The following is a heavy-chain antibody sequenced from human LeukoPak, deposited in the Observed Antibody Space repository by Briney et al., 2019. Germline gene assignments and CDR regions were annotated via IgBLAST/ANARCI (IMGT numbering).Heavy chain of an antibody. CDR1: GFTFSSYG. CDR2: IRYDGSNK. V-gene: IGHV3-30*02. J-gene: IGHJ6*02. CDR3: AKDVGGTVTTEYGTLDV. Sequence: GGSLRLSCAASGFTFSSYGMHWVRQAPGKGLEWVAFIRYDGSNKYYADSVKGRFTISRDNSKNTLYLQMNSLRAEDTAVYYCAKDVGGTVTTEYGTLDVWGQGTTVTVSS. D-gene: IGHD4-17*01.